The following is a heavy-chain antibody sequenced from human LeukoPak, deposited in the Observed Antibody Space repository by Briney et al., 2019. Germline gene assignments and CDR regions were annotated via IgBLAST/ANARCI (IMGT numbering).Heavy chain of an antibody. J-gene: IGHJ4*02. CDR1: GYTFTGYY. Sequence: ASVKVSCKSSGYTFTGYYMHWVRQAPGQGLEWMGWINPNSGGTNYAQKFQGRVTMTRDRAISTAYMELSRLRSDDTAVYYCARRTAGSLDYWGQGTLVTVSS. V-gene: IGHV1-2*02. CDR3: ARRTAGSLDY. D-gene: IGHD6-13*01. CDR2: INPNSGGT.